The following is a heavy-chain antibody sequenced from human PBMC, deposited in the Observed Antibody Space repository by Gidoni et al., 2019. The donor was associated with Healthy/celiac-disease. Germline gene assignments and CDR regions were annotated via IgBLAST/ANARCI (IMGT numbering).Heavy chain of an antibody. J-gene: IGHJ6*02. D-gene: IGHD6-19*01. CDR1: GYTFTSYA. Sequence: QVQLVQSGAEVKKPGASVKVSCKASGYTFTSYAMHWVRQAPGQRLEWMGGINAGNGNTKYSQKFQGRVTITRDTSASTAYMELSSLRSEDTAVYYCAREMGRYSSGWYDYYYGMDVWGQGTTVTVSS. CDR2: INAGNGNT. CDR3: AREMGRYSSGWYDYYYGMDV. V-gene: IGHV1-3*01.